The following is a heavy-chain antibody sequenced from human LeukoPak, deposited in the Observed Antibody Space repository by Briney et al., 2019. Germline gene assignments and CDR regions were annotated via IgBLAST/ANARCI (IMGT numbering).Heavy chain of an antibody. Sequence: PGGSLRLSCAASGFTFSSYAMSWVRQAPGKGLEWVSAISGSGGSTYYADSVKGRFTISRDNSKNTLYLQMSSLRAEDTAVYYCAKGDYYDSSGYYNPGLFDYWGQGTLVTVSS. V-gene: IGHV3-23*01. D-gene: IGHD3-22*01. CDR3: AKGDYYDSSGYYNPGLFDY. CDR2: ISGSGGST. J-gene: IGHJ4*02. CDR1: GFTFSSYA.